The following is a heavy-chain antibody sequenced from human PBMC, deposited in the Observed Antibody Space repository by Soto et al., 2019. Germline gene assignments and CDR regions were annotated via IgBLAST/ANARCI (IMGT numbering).Heavy chain of an antibody. CDR2: ISSSSSYI. CDR3: ARRTPRPPNYYGMDV. Sequence: PGESLRLSCAASGFTFSGYSMNWVRQAPGKGLEWVSSISSSSSYIYYADSVKGRFTISRDNAKNSLYLQMNSLRAEDTAVYYCARRTPRPPNYYGMDVWGQGTTVTVSS. V-gene: IGHV3-21*01. CDR1: GFTFSGYS. J-gene: IGHJ6*02.